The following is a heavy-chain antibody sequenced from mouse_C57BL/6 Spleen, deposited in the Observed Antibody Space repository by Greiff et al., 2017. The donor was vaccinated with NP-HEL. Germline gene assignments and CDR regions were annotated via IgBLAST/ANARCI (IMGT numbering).Heavy chain of an antibody. J-gene: IGHJ1*03. CDR2: IDPSDSYT. Sequence: VQLQQPGAELVMPGASVKLSCKASGYTFTSYWMHWVKQRPGQGLEWIGEIDPSDSYTNYNQKFKGKSTLTVDKSSSTAYMQLSSLTSEDSAVYYCARVPFYYYGSSPWYFDVWGTGTTVTVSS. CDR1: GYTFTSYW. CDR3: ARVPFYYYGSSPWYFDV. D-gene: IGHD1-1*01. V-gene: IGHV1-69*01.